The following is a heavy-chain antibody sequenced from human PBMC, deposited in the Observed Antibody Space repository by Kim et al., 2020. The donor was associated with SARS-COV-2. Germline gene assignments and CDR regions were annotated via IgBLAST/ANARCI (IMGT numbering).Heavy chain of an antibody. CDR3: ARERQLVKPYYYGMDV. V-gene: IGHV1-3*01. J-gene: IGHJ6*02. Sequence: ASVKVSCKASGYTFTSYAMHWVRQAPGQRLEWMGWINAGNGNTKYSQKFQGRVTITRDTSASTAYMELSSLRSEDTAVYYCARERQLVKPYYYGMDVWGQGTTVTVSS. CDR2: INAGNGNT. CDR1: GYTFTSYA. D-gene: IGHD6-6*01.